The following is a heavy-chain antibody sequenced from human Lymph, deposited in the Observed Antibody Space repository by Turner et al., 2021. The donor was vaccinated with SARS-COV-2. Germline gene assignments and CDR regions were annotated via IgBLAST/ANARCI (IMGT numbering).Heavy chain of an antibody. CDR2: IYYSGST. D-gene: IGHD1-26*01. V-gene: IGHV4-59*08. CDR3: ARQRVGATIDPPRFDP. Sequence: QVQLQESGPGLVKPSETLSLTCTVSGGSISSYYCSWIRQPPGKGLEWIGYIYYSGSTNYNPSLKSRVTISVDTSKNQFSLKLSSVTAADTAVYYCARQRVGATIDPPRFDPWGQGTLVTVSS. CDR1: GGSISSYY. J-gene: IGHJ5*02.